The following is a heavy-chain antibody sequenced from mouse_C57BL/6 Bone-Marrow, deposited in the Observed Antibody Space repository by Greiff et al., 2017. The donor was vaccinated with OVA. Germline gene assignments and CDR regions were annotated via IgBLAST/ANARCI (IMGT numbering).Heavy chain of an antibody. J-gene: IGHJ2*01. Sequence: VHVKQSGTVLARPGASVKMSCKTSGYTFTSYWMHWVKQRPGQGLEWIGAIYPGNSDTSYNQKFKGKAKLTAVTSASTAYMELSSLTNEDSAVYYCTSYYGSRGDYWGQGTTLTVSS. V-gene: IGHV1-5*01. D-gene: IGHD1-1*01. CDR2: IYPGNSDT. CDR1: GYTFTSYW. CDR3: TSYYGSRGDY.